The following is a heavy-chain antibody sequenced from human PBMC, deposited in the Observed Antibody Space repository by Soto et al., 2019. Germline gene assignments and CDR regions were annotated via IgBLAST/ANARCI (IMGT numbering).Heavy chain of an antibody. Sequence: EVQLVESGGGLVQPGGSLRLSCTASGFTFSNYWMSWVRQAPGEGLEWVANMNQDGSERYYVDSVKGRFTISRDNAKNSLYLQMNSLRGEDTALYYCAKEMITFGDFNYYYMDVWGKGTTVTVSS. J-gene: IGHJ6*03. V-gene: IGHV3-7*03. CDR3: AKEMITFGDFNYYYMDV. CDR2: MNQDGSER. CDR1: GFTFSNYW. D-gene: IGHD3-16*01.